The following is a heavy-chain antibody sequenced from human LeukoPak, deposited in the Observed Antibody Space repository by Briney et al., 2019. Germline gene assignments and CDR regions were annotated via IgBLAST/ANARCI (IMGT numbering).Heavy chain of an antibody. CDR2: VKSKTDGGTT. Sequence: GGSLRLSCAASGFTVSSNYMSWVRQTPGKGLEWVGRVKSKTDGGTTDYAAPVKGRFTISRDDSKNTLYLQMNSLKTEDTAVYYCTTEGPGYCSSTSCYAFDYWGQGTLVTVSS. CDR1: GFTVSSNY. CDR3: TTEGPGYCSSTSCYAFDY. J-gene: IGHJ4*02. V-gene: IGHV3-15*01. D-gene: IGHD2-2*01.